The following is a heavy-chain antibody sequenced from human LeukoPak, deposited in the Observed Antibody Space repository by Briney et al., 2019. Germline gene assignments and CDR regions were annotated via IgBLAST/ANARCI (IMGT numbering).Heavy chain of an antibody. CDR3: ARLKDSATRYDC. Sequence: QTGGSLRLSCAASEFTFSRHWMSWVRQAPGKGLEWVASINPDGSLRHYVDSVRGRFTISRDNTKNSLYLQMNSLRVEDVALYFCARLKDSATRYDCWGQGTLVTVSS. CDR1: EFTFSRHW. D-gene: IGHD1-26*01. J-gene: IGHJ4*02. CDR2: INPDGSLR. V-gene: IGHV3-7*01.